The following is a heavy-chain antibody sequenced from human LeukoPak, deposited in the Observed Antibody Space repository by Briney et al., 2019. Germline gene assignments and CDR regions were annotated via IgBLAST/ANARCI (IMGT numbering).Heavy chain of an antibody. CDR3: ARELELGWFDP. J-gene: IGHJ5*02. CDR1: GFTFSSYW. CDR2: IKQDGSGK. D-gene: IGHD1-7*01. Sequence: GGSLRLSCAASGFTFSSYWMSWVRQAPGKGLEWVANIKQDGSGKYYVDSVKGRFTISRDNAKNSLYLQMNSLRAEDTAVYYCARELELGWFDPWGQGTLVTVSS. V-gene: IGHV3-7*01.